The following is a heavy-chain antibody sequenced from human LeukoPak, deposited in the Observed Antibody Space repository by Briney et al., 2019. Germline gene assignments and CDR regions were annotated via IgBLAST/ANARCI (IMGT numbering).Heavy chain of an antibody. D-gene: IGHD3-3*01. Sequence: SETLSLTCAVYGGSFSGYYWSWIRQPPGKGLEWIGEINHSGSTNYNPSLKSRVTISVDTSKNQFSLKLSSVTAADTDVYYCARGIPPIFGVVITQNWFDPWGQGTLVTVSS. V-gene: IGHV4-34*01. CDR3: ARGIPPIFGVVITQNWFDP. CDR2: INHSGST. CDR1: GGSFSGYY. J-gene: IGHJ5*02.